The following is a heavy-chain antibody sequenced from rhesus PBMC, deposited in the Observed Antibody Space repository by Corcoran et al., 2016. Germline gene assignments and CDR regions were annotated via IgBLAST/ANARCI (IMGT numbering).Heavy chain of an antibody. V-gene: IGHV4-65*01. CDR2: ISGSSGST. Sequence: QVQLQESGPGLVKPSETLSLTCAVSGGAISSSNWWSWIRQPPGKGLEWIGYISGSSGSTYYNPSLKSRVTISTDTSKNQFSLKLSSVTAADTAVYYCARGTNDYWGQGVLVTVSS. CDR1: GGAISSSNW. CDR3: ARGTNDY. D-gene: IGHD3-3*01. J-gene: IGHJ4*01.